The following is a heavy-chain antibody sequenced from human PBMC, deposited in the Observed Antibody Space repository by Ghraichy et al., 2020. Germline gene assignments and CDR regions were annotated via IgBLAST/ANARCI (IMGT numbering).Heavy chain of an antibody. Sequence: SVKVSCKASGGTFSSYAISWVRQAPGQGLEWMGGIIPIFGTANYAQKFQGRVTITADESTSTAYMELSSLRSEDTAVYYCARSELTAYCSSTSCPQNWFDPWGQGTLVTVSS. D-gene: IGHD2-2*01. CDR2: IIPIFGTA. CDR3: ARSELTAYCSSTSCPQNWFDP. V-gene: IGHV1-69*13. CDR1: GGTFSSYA. J-gene: IGHJ5*02.